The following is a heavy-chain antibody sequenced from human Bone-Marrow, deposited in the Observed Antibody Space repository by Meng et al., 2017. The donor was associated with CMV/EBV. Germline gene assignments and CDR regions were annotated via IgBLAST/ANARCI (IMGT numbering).Heavy chain of an antibody. J-gene: IGHJ4*02. CDR3: ARDADIVVVPAYFDY. CDR2: ISSSSSYI. D-gene: IGHD2-2*01. Sequence: GGSLRLSCAASGFTFSSYAMHWVRQAPGKGLEWVSSISSSSSYIYYADSVKGRFTISRDNAKNSLYLQMISLRAEDTAVYYCARDADIVVVPAYFDYWGQGTLVTVSS. V-gene: IGHV3-21*01. CDR1: GFTFSSYA.